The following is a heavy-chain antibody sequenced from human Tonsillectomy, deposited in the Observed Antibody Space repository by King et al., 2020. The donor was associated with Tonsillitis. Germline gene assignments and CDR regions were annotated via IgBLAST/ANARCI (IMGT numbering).Heavy chain of an antibody. CDR2: IKHSGST. V-gene: IGHV4-34*01. D-gene: IGHD2-2*01. CDR3: ARGGYCSSTSCYLARTPPIYNWFDP. J-gene: IGHJ5*02. Sequence: QVQLQQWGAGLLKPSETLSLTCAVYGGSFSGYYWSWIRHPPGKGLEWIGEIKHSGSTNYNPSLKSRVTISVDTPKNQFSLKLSSVTAADTAVYYCARGGYCSSTSCYLARTPPIYNWFDPWGQGTLVTVSS. CDR1: GGSFSGYY.